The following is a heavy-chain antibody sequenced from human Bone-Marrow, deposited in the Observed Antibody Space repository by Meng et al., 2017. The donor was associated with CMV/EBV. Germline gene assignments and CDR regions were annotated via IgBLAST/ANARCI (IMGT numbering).Heavy chain of an antibody. CDR2: IYPSGST. CDR3: ARDRFYERTNYYDNSGYYYVDALDI. V-gene: IGHV4-4*02. J-gene: IGHJ3*02. D-gene: IGHD3-22*01. Sequence: GSLRLSCIVSGGSITSNNWWTWVRQPPGKGLEWIGEIYPSGSTTYSPSLESRVTMSLDKSKDQFSLKLTSVTAADTAVYYCARDRFYERTNYYDNSGYYYVDALDIWGQGTMVTVSS. CDR1: GGSITSNNW.